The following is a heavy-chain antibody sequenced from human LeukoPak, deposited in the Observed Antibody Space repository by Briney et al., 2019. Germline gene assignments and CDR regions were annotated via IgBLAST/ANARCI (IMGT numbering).Heavy chain of an antibody. V-gene: IGHV3-21*01. Sequence: GGSLRLSCAASGFTFSSYSMNWVRQAPGKGLEWVSSISSSSSYIYYADSVKGRFTISRDNAKNSLYLQMNSLRAEDTAVYYCARDASRVPGYSYGSDYYMDVWGKGTTVTVSS. CDR1: GFTFSSYS. CDR2: ISSSSSYI. D-gene: IGHD5-18*01. J-gene: IGHJ6*03. CDR3: ARDASRVPGYSYGSDYYMDV.